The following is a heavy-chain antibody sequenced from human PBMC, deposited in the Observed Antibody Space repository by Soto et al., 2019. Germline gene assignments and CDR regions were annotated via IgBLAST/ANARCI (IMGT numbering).Heavy chain of an antibody. Sequence: QVQLQESGPGLVKPSQTLSLTCTVSGGSISSGDYYWRWIRQPPGKGLEWIGYIYYSGSTYYNPSLKSRVTISVDTSKNQFSLKLSSVTAADTAVYYCARVAGTFYWYFDLWGRGTLVTVSS. J-gene: IGHJ2*01. D-gene: IGHD3-10*01. CDR2: IYYSGST. V-gene: IGHV4-30-4*01. CDR1: GGSISSGDYY. CDR3: ARVAGTFYWYFDL.